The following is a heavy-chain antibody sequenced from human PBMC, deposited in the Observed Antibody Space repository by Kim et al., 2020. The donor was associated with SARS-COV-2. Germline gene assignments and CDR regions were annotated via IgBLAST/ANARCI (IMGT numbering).Heavy chain of an antibody. D-gene: IGHD6-13*01. V-gene: IGHV3-33*01. CDR1: GFTFSSYG. Sequence: GGSLRLSCAASGFTFSSYGMHWVRQAPGKGLEWVAVIWYDGSNKYYADSVKGRFTISRDNSKNTLYLQMNSLRAEDTAVYYCARVDESAAADPYYYYGMDVWGQGTTVTVSS. CDR2: IWYDGSNK. CDR3: ARVDESAAADPYYYYGMDV. J-gene: IGHJ6*02.